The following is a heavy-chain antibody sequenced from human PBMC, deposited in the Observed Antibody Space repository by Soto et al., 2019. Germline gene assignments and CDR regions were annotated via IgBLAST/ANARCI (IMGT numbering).Heavy chain of an antibody. D-gene: IGHD2-21*02. J-gene: IGHJ6*02. Sequence: QVQLVQSGAEVKKPGASVKVSCKASGYTFTSYDINWVRQATGQGLEWMGWMNPNSGNTGYAQKFQGRVTMTRNTXIXTXXMELSSLRSEDTAVYYCARWRGDYRRGDYYYGMDVWGQGTTVTVSS. V-gene: IGHV1-8*01. CDR1: GYTFTSYD. CDR2: MNPNSGNT. CDR3: ARWRGDYRRGDYYYGMDV.